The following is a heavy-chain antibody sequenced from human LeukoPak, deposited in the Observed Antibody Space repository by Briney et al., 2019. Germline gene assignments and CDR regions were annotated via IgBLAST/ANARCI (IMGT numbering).Heavy chain of an antibody. CDR3: ARGPYYDFWSGKLTYYYYGMDV. D-gene: IGHD3-3*01. V-gene: IGHV4-4*02. J-gene: IGHJ6*02. CDR2: IYHSGSA. CDR1: GGSISSSNW. Sequence: PSETLSLTCAVSGGSISSSNWWSWVRQPPGKGLEWIGEIYHSGSANYNPSLKSRVTISVDTSKNQFSLKLSSVTAADTAVYYCARGPYYDFWSGKLTYYYYGMDVWGQGTTVTVSS.